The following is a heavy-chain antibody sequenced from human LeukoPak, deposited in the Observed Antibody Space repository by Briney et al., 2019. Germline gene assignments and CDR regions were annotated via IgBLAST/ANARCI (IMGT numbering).Heavy chain of an antibody. CDR2: INHSGST. V-gene: IGHV4-34*01. CDR1: GGSFSGYY. CDR3: ARKVPAAKNWFDP. D-gene: IGHD2-2*01. Sequence: SETLSLTCAVYGGSFSGYYWSWIRQPPGKGLEWIGEINHSGSTNYNPSLESRVTISVDTSKNQFSLKLSSVTAADTAVYYCARKVPAAKNWFDPWGQGTLVTVSS. J-gene: IGHJ5*02.